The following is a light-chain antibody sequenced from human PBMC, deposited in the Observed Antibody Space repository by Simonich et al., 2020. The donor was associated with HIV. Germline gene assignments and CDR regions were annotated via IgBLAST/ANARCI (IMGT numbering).Light chain of an antibody. CDR2: WAS. V-gene: IGKV4-1*01. CDR3: QQYYSTPPT. CDR1: QSVLYSPNNKNY. J-gene: IGKJ1*01. Sequence: IVMTQSPDSLAVSLGESATISCKSSQSVLYSPNNKNYLAWYQQKPGQPPKLLIYWASTRESGVPDRFSASGSGTDFTLTISSLQAEDVAIYYCQQYYSTPPTFGQGTKVEIK.